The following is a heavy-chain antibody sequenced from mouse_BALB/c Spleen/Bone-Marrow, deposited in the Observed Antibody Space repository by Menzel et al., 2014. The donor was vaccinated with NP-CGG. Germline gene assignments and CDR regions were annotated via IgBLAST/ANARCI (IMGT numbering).Heavy chain of an antibody. Sequence: VQLQQSGAELVKPGASVKLSCTASGFNIKDTYMHWVKQRPEQGLEWIGRIDPANGNTKYDPKFQGKATITADTSSNKTYLQLSSLTSEHTAVYYCARNYGYGKSFAYWGQGTLVTVSA. CDR2: IDPANGNT. CDR1: GFNIKDTY. D-gene: IGHD2-2*01. CDR3: ARNYGYGKSFAY. J-gene: IGHJ3*01. V-gene: IGHV14-3*02.